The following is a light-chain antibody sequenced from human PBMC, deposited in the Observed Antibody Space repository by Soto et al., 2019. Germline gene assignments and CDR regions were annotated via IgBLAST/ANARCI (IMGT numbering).Light chain of an antibody. Sequence: QSALTQPPSASGSPGQSVTISCTGTSGDVGGYNYVSWYQQHPGKAPKLMIFEVSERPSGVPDRFSASKSGNTASLTVYGLQAEDEADYYCSSYAGSNNYVFGTGTKVTVL. CDR2: EVS. CDR3: SSYAGSNNYV. CDR1: SGDVGGYNY. V-gene: IGLV2-8*01. J-gene: IGLJ1*01.